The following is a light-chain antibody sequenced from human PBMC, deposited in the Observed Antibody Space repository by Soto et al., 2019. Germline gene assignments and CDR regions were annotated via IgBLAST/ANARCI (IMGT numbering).Light chain of an antibody. CDR1: QSIYNY. CDR2: AAS. V-gene: IGKV1-39*01. CDR3: TQSYSTHRT. Sequence: DIQMTQSPSARSASVGDRVTITWRASQSIYNYLNWYQQKPGKAPQLLIFAASSLQSGVPSRFSGSESGTAFTLTISSLQPEDFATYYFTQSYSTHRTFGRGTKVDIX. J-gene: IGKJ1*01.